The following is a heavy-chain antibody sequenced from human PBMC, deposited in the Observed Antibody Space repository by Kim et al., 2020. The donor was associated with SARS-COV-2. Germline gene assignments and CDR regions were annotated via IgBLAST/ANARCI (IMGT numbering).Heavy chain of an antibody. V-gene: IGHV3-30*07. D-gene: IGHD6-6*01. Sequence: DHVKGRITLPRDNTKNTLYLQMNSLRAEDTGVYYCTRDIGLNRSTSENDYWGQGSLVTVSS. J-gene: IGHJ4*02. CDR3: TRDIGLNRSTSENDY.